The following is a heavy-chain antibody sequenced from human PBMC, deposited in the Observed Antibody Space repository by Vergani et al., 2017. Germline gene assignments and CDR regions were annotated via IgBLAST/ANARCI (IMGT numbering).Heavy chain of an antibody. Sequence: QVQLVQSGTEVKKPGASLMVSCKASGYTFTANFLHWVRQAPGQGLEWMGWINPNSGGTNYAQKFQGRVTMTRDTSISTAYMELSRLRSDDTAVYYCAMYGSGSYYSGVFGYWGQGTLVTVSS. V-gene: IGHV1-2*02. CDR2: INPNSGGT. CDR1: GYTFTANF. D-gene: IGHD3-10*01. CDR3: AMYGSGSYYSGVFGY. J-gene: IGHJ4*02.